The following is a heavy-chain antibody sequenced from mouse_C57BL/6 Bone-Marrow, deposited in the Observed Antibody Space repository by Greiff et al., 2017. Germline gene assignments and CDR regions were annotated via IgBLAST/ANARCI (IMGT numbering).Heavy chain of an antibody. V-gene: IGHV1-7*01. CDR1: GYTFTSYW. J-gene: IGHJ2*01. Sequence: QVQLQQSGAELAKPGASVKLSCKASGYTFTSYWMHWVKQRPGQGLEWIGYINPSSGYTKYNQKFKDKDTLTADKSSSTAYMQLSSLTYEDSAVYYCARSPRYYGNPPFDYGGQGTTLTVSS. D-gene: IGHD2-1*01. CDR3: ARSPRYYGNPPFDY. CDR2: INPSSGYT.